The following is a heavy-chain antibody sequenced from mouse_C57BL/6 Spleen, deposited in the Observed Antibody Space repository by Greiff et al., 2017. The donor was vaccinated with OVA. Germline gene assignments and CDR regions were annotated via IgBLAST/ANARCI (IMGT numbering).Heavy chain of an antibody. Sequence: EVQLQQSGPELVKPGASVKISCKASGYTFTDYYMNWVKQSHGKSLEWIGDINPNNGGTSYTQKFKGQATLTVDKSSSTAYMELRSLTSEDSAVYYCARGYLWLRRDIHYAMDYWGQGTSVTVSS. D-gene: IGHD2-2*01. V-gene: IGHV1-26*01. CDR2: INPNNGGT. CDR1: GYTFTDYY. CDR3: ARGYLWLRRDIHYAMDY. J-gene: IGHJ4*01.